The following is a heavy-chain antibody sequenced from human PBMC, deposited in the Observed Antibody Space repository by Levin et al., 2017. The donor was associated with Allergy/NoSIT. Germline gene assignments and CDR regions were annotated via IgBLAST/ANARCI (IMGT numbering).Heavy chain of an antibody. V-gene: IGHV1-2*02. J-gene: IGHJ6*02. CDR2: INPNSGGT. Sequence: GASVKVSCKASGYTFTGYYMHWVRQAPGQGLEWMGWINPNSGGTNYAQKFQGRVTMTRDTSISTAYMELSRLRSDDTAVYYCARDSSSWYADYYYGMDVWGQGTTVTVSS. CDR1: GYTFTGYY. CDR3: ARDSSSWYADYYYGMDV. D-gene: IGHD6-13*01.